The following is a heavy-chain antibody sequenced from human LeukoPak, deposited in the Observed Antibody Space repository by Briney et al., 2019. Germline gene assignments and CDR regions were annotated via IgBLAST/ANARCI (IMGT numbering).Heavy chain of an antibody. V-gene: IGHV3-23*01. CDR2: IGGSGATT. J-gene: IGHJ4*02. CDR1: GFTFSSYA. D-gene: IGHD1-26*01. CDR3: AKSRGRHNFDY. Sequence: GGSLRLSCAASGFTFSSYAMNWVRQAPGKGLEWVAVIGGSGATTYYADSVKGRFTIDGDNSKGSIYLQMNSLRDADTDVYYCAKSRGRHNFDYWGQGTLDSDSS.